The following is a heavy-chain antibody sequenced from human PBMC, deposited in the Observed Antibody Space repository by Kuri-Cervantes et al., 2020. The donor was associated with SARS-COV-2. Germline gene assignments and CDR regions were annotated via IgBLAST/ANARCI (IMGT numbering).Heavy chain of an antibody. CDR2: ISSSSSYI. CDR3: ARGGYSSSWYSDY. CDR1: GFTFSSYS. V-gene: IGHV3-21*01. D-gene: IGHD6-13*01. Sequence: GGSLRFSCAASGFTFSSYSMNWVRQAPGKGLEWVSSISSSSSYIYYADSVKGRFTISRDNAKNSLYLQMNSLRAEDTAVYYCARGGYSSSWYSDYWGQGTLVTVSS. J-gene: IGHJ4*02.